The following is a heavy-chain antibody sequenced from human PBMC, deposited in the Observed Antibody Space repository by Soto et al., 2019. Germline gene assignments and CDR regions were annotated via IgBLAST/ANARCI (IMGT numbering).Heavy chain of an antibody. Sequence: EVQLVESGGGLVQPGGSLRLSCVVSGFTFSDYWMHWVRQAPGKGLVWVSRIYTDGSRTNYADSVKGRFTISRDNAENTLYLQMNSLRAEETAVYYCARGVRGSYGLDIWGQGTMVTVSS. CDR1: GFTFSDYW. J-gene: IGHJ3*02. V-gene: IGHV3-74*01. D-gene: IGHD4-17*01. CDR2: IYTDGSRT. CDR3: ARGVRGSYGLDI.